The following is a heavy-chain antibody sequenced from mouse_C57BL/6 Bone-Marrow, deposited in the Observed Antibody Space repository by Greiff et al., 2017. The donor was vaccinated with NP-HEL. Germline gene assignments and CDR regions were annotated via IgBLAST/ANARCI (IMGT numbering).Heavy chain of an antibody. CDR1: GFNINDYY. Sequence: VQLKESGAELVKPGASVKLSCTASGFNINDYYMHWVKQRTEQGLEWIGRIDPEDGETKYAPKFPGKATITADTSSNTAYLQLSSLTSEDTAVYYGTFYGYDAWFAYWGKGTLVTVSA. CDR3: TFYGYDAWFAY. D-gene: IGHD2-2*01. V-gene: IGHV14-2*01. J-gene: IGHJ3*01. CDR2: IDPEDGET.